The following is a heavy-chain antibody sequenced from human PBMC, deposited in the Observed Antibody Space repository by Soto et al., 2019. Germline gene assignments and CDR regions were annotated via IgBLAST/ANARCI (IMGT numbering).Heavy chain of an antibody. CDR2: ISAYNGNT. CDR1: GYTFTSNG. J-gene: IGHJ3*02. D-gene: IGHD2-21*02. Sequence: ASVKVSCKASGYTFTSNGISWVRQAPGQGLEWMGWISAYNGNTNYAQKLQGRVTMTTDTSTSTAYMELRSLTSDDTAVYYCAREVLAYCGGDCGDAFDIWGQGTMVTVSS. V-gene: IGHV1-18*01. CDR3: AREVLAYCGGDCGDAFDI.